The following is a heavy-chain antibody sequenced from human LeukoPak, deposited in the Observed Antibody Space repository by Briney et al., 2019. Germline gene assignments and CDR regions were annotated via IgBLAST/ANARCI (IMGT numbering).Heavy chain of an antibody. CDR3: AKDGYDFWSAYQIDF. V-gene: IGHV3-30-3*02. CDR1: GFTFDFYA. CDR2: MSYDGRYR. Sequence: PGTSLRLSCTTSGFTFDFYAMHWVRQAPGKGLEWVAVMSYDGRYRYYADSVTGRFTISRDNSKNTLYLQMSSLRTDDTAVYYCAKDGYDFWSAYQIDFWGQGTLVTVSS. D-gene: IGHD3-3*01. J-gene: IGHJ4*02.